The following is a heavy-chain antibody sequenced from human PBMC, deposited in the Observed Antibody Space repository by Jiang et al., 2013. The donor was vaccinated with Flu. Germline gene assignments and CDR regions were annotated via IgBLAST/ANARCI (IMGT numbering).Heavy chain of an antibody. CDR1: GDSVSSNSAA. D-gene: IGHD6-6*01. CDR3: ARKYSSSSHEYNWFDP. Sequence: AISGDSVSSNSAAWNWIRQSPSRGLEWLGRTYYRSKWYNDYAVSVKSRITINPDTSKNQFSLQLNSVTPEDTAVYYCARKYSSSSHEYNWFDPWGQGTLVTVSS. V-gene: IGHV6-1*01. J-gene: IGHJ5*02. CDR2: TYYRSKWYN.